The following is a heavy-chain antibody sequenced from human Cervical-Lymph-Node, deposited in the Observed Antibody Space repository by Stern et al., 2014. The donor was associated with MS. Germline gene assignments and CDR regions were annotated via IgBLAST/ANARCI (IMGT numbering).Heavy chain of an antibody. CDR1: GYTFTSYY. CDR2: IIPSGGST. J-gene: IGHJ6*02. D-gene: IGHD6-19*01. CDR3: AREVAGHRLGMMDV. V-gene: IGHV1-46*01. Sequence: QVQLGESGAEVKKPGASVRVPCKASGYTFTSYYIHWGRQAPGQGIEWMGIIIPSGGSTSYAQKFQGRVTMTRDTSTSTVYMELSSLRSEDTAVYYCAREVAGHRLGMMDVWGQGTTVIVSS.